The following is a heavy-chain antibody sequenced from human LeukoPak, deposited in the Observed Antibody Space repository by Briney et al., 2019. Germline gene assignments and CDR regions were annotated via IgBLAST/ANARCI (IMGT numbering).Heavy chain of an antibody. CDR3: ARGGSGWGRSNDY. J-gene: IGHJ4*02. Sequence: ASVTVSCQASGYTFTSYDINWVRQATGHGREWMGWMNPNSGNTGYAQKFQGRVTMTRNTSIITTYMELSSLRSEDTAVYYCARGGSGWGRSNDYWGQGTLVTVSS. V-gene: IGHV1-8*01. CDR1: GYTFTSYD. D-gene: IGHD6-19*01. CDR2: MNPNSGNT.